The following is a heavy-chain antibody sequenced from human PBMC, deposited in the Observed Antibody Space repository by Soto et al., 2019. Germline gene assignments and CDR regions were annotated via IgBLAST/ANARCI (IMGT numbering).Heavy chain of an antibody. D-gene: IGHD1-26*01. V-gene: IGHV3-7*04. J-gene: IGHJ2*01. CDR2: IKEDASEK. CDR1: GFTLSDYS. Sequence: EVQLVESGGGLVQPGGSLRLSCAASGFTLSDYSMTWVRQAPGKGLEWVANIKEDASEKYYVDSVEGRFSISRDNAKNSVYLQMNPLRAEDTAVYYCARGKWSISGWSFDLWGRGTLVAVSS. CDR3: ARGKWSISGWSFDL.